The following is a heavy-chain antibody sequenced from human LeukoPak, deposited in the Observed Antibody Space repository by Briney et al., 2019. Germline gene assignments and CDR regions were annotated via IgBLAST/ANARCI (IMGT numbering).Heavy chain of an antibody. CDR2: IYYSGST. Sequence: SETLSLTCTASGGSISSYYWSWIRQPPGKGLEWIGYIYYSGSTNYNPSLKSRVTISVDTSKNQFSLKLSSVTAADTAVYYCARHLRGYSSSWPFDYWGQGTLVTVSS. V-gene: IGHV4-59*08. CDR1: GGSISSYY. D-gene: IGHD6-13*01. CDR3: ARHLRGYSSSWPFDY. J-gene: IGHJ4*02.